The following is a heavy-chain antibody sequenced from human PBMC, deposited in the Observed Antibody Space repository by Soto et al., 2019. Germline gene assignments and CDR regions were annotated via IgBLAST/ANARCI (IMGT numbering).Heavy chain of an antibody. CDR2: IYPGDSDT. V-gene: IGHV5-51*01. CDR3: ARLLWFGELKHFDY. CDR1: GYSFTSYW. Sequence: PXESLKIAFKGSGYSFTSYWIGWVRQIPGKGLEWMGIIYPGDSDTRYSPSFQGQVTISADKSISTAYLQWSSLKASDTAMYYCARLLWFGELKHFDYWGQGTLVTVSS. D-gene: IGHD3-10*01. J-gene: IGHJ4*02.